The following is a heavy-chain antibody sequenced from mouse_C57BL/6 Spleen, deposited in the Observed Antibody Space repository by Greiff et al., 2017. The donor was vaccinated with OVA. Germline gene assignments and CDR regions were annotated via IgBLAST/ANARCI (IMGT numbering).Heavy chain of an antibody. CDR2: IYPGDGDT. V-gene: IGHV1-80*01. Sequence: VQLQQSGAELVKPGASVKISCKASGYAFSSYWMNWVKQRPGKGLEWIGQIYPGDGDTNYNGKFKGKATLTADKSSSTAYMQLSSLTSEDSAVYFCARSHGQPPRGYAMDYWGQGTSVTVSS. CDR1: GYAFSSYW. J-gene: IGHJ4*01. CDR3: ARSHGQPPRGYAMDY. D-gene: IGHD1-1*02.